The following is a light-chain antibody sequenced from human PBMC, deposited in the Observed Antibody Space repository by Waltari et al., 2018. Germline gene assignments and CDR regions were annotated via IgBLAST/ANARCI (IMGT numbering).Light chain of an antibody. J-gene: IGLJ2*01. Sequence: QSALTQPASVSGSPGQSITLFCSGTSSDVGYSNLVSWSHTPPGKAPNDEINECTKRPSGFSNRCSRSKSGNTPSLTISGLQAEAEAEYFCCSFAGSVTFVVFGGGTKVTVL. CDR1: SSDVGYSNL. CDR2: ECT. CDR3: CSFAGSVTFVV. V-gene: IGLV2-23*03.